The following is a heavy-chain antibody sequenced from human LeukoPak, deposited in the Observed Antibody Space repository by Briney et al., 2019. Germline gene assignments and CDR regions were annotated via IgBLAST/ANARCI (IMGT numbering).Heavy chain of an antibody. J-gene: IGHJ5*02. V-gene: IGHV4-34*01. CDR2: INHSGST. Sequence: SETLSLTCAVNGGSFSGYYWSWIRQPPGKGLEWIGEINHSGSTNYNPSLKSRVTISVDTSKNQFSLKLSSVTAADTAVYYCARIQLWSTAWFDPWGQGTLVTVSS. D-gene: IGHD5-18*01. CDR1: GGSFSGYY. CDR3: ARIQLWSTAWFDP.